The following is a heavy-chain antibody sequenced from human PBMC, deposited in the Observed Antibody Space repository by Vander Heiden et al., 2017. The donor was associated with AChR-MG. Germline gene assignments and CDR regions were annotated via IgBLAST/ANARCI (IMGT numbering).Heavy chain of an antibody. CDR2: ISAYNGTT. Sequence: QVQLVQSGAEVKKPGASVKVSGKASGYTFTSYGISRVRQAPGQGLEWMGWISAYNGTTNYAQKLQGSVTMTTDTSTSTAYMELRSLRSDDTAVYYCAREGGWWFGELLNSYYYGMDVWGHGTTVTVSS. D-gene: IGHD3-10*01. CDR3: AREGGWWFGELLNSYYYGMDV. J-gene: IGHJ6*02. V-gene: IGHV1-18*01. CDR1: GYTFTSYG.